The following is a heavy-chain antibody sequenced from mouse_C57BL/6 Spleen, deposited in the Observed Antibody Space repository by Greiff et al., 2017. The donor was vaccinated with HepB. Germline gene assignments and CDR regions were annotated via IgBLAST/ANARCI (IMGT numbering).Heavy chain of an antibody. J-gene: IGHJ2*01. CDR3: AREDYDGYYLDY. V-gene: IGHV1-64*01. Sequence: VQLQQPGAELVKPGASVKLSCKASGYTFTSYWMHWVKQRPGQGLEWIGMIHPNSGSTNYNEKFKSKATLTVDKSSSTSYMQLSSLTSEDSAVYYCAREDYDGYYLDYWGQGTTLTVSS. CDR1: GYTFTSYW. D-gene: IGHD2-3*01. CDR2: IHPNSGST.